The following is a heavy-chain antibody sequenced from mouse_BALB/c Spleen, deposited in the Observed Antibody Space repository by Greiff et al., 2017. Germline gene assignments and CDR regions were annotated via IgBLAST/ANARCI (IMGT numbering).Heavy chain of an antibody. Sequence: VKLMESGPGLVQPSQSLSITCTVSGFSLTSYGVHWVRQSPGKGLEWLGVIWSGGSTDYNAAFISRLSISKDNSKSQVFFKMNSLQANDTAIYYCAGLWLRRGGYAMDYWGQGTSVTVSS. D-gene: IGHD2-2*01. CDR3: AGLWLRRGGYAMDY. CDR2: IWSGGST. J-gene: IGHJ4*01. CDR1: GFSLTSYG. V-gene: IGHV2-2*02.